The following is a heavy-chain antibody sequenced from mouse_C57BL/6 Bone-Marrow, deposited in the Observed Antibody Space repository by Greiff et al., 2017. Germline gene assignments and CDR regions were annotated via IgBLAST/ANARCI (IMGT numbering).Heavy chain of an antibody. V-gene: IGHV1-42*01. Sequence: VQLQQSGPELVKPGASVKISCKASGYSFTGYYMNWVKQSPEKSLEWIGEINPSTGGTTYNQKFKAKDTLTVDKSSSTAYMQLKSLTSEDSAVYYCARGYGSSFFAYWGQGTLVTVSA. D-gene: IGHD1-1*01. CDR3: ARGYGSSFFAY. CDR1: GYSFTGYY. J-gene: IGHJ3*01. CDR2: INPSTGGT.